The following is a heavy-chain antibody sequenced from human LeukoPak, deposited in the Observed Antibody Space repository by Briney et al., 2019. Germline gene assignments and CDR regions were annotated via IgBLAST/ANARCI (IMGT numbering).Heavy chain of an antibody. Sequence: SVKVSCKASGGTFSSHAVSWVRQAPGQGLEWMGGIIPIFGTANYAQKFQGRVTITTDESTSTAYMELSSLRSEDTAVYYCARLAAADSWFDPWGQGTLVTVSS. J-gene: IGHJ5*02. CDR1: GGTFSSHA. D-gene: IGHD6-13*01. CDR3: ARLAAADSWFDP. V-gene: IGHV1-69*05. CDR2: IIPIFGTA.